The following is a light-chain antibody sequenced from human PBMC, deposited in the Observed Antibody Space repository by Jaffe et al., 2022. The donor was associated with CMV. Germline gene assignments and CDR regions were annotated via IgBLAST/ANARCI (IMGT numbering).Light chain of an antibody. CDR3: QSYDNNNRV. CDR2: ETN. CDR1: TGSIASNY. Sequence: NFLLTQPHSVSESPGKKVTISCTRSTGSIASNYVQWYQQRPGSAPTTMIYETNQRASGVPDRFSGSIDSSSNSASLTISGLKTEDEADYYCQSYDNNNRVFGGGTKLTVL. J-gene: IGLJ3*02. V-gene: IGLV6-57*04.